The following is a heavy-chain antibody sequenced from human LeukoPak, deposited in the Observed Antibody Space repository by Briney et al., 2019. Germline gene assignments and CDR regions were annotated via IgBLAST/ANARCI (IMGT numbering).Heavy chain of an antibody. CDR3: ARGTLMWFGAKMEYYFDS. CDR2: SSYNGNT. D-gene: IGHD3-10*01. J-gene: IGHJ4*02. Sequence: SETLSLTCTVSGAYFTNYYWSFIRQPPGKGLEWIGFSSYNGNTNYNPSLKSRVTISLDMSKKQFSLSLKSVTAADTAVYYCARGTLMWFGAKMEYYFDSWGQGTPLTVSS. CDR1: GAYFTNYY. V-gene: IGHV4-59*01.